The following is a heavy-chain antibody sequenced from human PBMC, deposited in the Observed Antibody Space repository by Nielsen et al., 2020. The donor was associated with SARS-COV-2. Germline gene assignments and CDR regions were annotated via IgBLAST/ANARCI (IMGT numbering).Heavy chain of an antibody. CDR1: GDSVSSHDW. V-gene: IGHV4-4*01. J-gene: IGHJ6*03. CDR3: ARGDLVVVPSPLLGLGPIFYYFYLDV. Sequence: GSLRLSCAVSGDSVSSHDWWTWVRQSPGKGLEWIGEVSHSGSTKYNPSLKSRVTLSMDKSKNQFSLRLTSVSAADTAVYFCARGDLVVVPSPLLGLGPIFYYFYLDVWGKGTTVLVSS. CDR2: VSHSGST. D-gene: IGHD2-2*01.